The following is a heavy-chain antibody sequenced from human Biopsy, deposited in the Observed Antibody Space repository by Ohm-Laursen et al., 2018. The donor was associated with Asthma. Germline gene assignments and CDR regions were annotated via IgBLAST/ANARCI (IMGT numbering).Heavy chain of an antibody. Sequence: SDTLSLTCTVPGGSMSSSSYYWGWIRQPPGKGLEWMGSISYTGSAYHNPSLKSRVTISVDTPKNHFSLKLSSVTAADTAVYYCARHWDWGSFFDYWGQGTPVTVSS. J-gene: IGHJ4*02. V-gene: IGHV4-39*01. CDR2: ISYTGSA. CDR1: GGSMSSSSYY. D-gene: IGHD7-27*01. CDR3: ARHWDWGSFFDY.